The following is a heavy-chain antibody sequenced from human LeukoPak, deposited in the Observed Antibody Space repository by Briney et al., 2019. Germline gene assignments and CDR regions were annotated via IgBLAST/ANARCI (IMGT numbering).Heavy chain of an antibody. V-gene: IGHV3-21*04. CDR1: GFTFTDFY. J-gene: IGHJ5*02. Sequence: GGSLRLSCAASGFTFTDFYMNWVRQAPGKGLEWVSWISPTSSYMYYADSVKGRFTISRDNAKNSLYLQMNSLRAEDTAVYYCARDHRWQQLVYNWFDPWGQGTLVTVSS. D-gene: IGHD6-13*01. CDR2: ISPTSSYM. CDR3: ARDHRWQQLVYNWFDP.